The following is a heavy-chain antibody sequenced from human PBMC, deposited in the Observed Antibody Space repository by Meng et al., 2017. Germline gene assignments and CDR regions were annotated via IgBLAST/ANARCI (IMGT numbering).Heavy chain of an antibody. CDR2: AYYRSKWYH. V-gene: IGHV6-1*01. J-gene: IGHJ4*02. D-gene: IGHD1-26*01. CDR1: GDSFSSNSAA. CDR3: ARSSYSFDS. Sequence: IQLQQSGPGLVKPSQTLSLIGAISGDSFSSNSAAWNWIRQSPSRGLEWLGRAYYRSKWYHDYAESVKSRISIDPDTSKNQFSLQLRSVTPEDSAVYYCARSSYSFDSWGQRTLVTVSS.